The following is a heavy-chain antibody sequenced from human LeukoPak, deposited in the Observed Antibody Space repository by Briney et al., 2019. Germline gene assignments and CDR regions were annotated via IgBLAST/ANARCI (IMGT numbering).Heavy chain of an antibody. D-gene: IGHD6-19*01. CDR3: ARQGYSSGWLIDY. Sequence: SETLSLTCTVSGGSISSSSYYWGWIRQPPGKGLEWIGSIYYSGSTYYNPSLKSRFTISVDTSKNQFSLKLSSVTAADTAVYYCARQGYSSGWLIDYWGQGTLVTVSS. CDR2: IYYSGST. V-gene: IGHV4-39*01. J-gene: IGHJ4*02. CDR1: GGSISSSSYY.